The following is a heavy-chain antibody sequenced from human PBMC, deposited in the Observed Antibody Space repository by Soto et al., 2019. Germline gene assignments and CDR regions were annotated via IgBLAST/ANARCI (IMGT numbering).Heavy chain of an antibody. Sequence: QLQLQESGPGLVKPSETLSLTCTVSGGSISSSSYYWGWIRQPPGKGLEWIGSIYYSGSTYYNPSLKSRVTISVDTSKNQFSLKLSSVTAADTAVYYCARSFGYSSNPWGYWGQGTLVTVSS. D-gene: IGHD6-13*01. J-gene: IGHJ4*02. CDR3: ARSFGYSSNPWGY. CDR2: IYYSGST. V-gene: IGHV4-39*01. CDR1: GGSISSSSYY.